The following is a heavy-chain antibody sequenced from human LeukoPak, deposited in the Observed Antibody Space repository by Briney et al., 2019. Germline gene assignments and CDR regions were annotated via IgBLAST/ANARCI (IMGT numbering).Heavy chain of an antibody. Sequence: PSETLSLTCSVSGGSFTNYYCNWIRQSPGKGLEWIGHISYSGSTNYNPSLKSRVTILVDTSKHQFSLKLSSMTAADTAVYYCARGLNWFDYWGQGTLVTVSS. CDR2: ISYSGST. CDR1: GGSFTNYY. J-gene: IGHJ5*01. V-gene: IGHV4-59*13. CDR3: ARGLNWFDY.